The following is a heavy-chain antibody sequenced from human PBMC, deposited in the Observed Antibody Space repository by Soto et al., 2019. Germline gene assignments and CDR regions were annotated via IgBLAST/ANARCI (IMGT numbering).Heavy chain of an antibody. D-gene: IGHD2-15*01. J-gene: IGHJ5*02. V-gene: IGHV4-59*02. Sequence: PSETLSLTCIVSGASVSSYYWSWVRQPPGKRLEWIGYIYYIGAYNYNPSLKSRVTISVDTSKKQFSLKLTSVTAADTAVYYCARTPETRDWLDPWGQGTLVTVSS. CDR2: IYYIGAY. CDR1: GASVSSYY. CDR3: ARTPETRDWLDP.